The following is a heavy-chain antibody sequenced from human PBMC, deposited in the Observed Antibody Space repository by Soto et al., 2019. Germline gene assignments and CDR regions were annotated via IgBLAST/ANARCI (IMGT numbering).Heavy chain of an antibody. CDR1: GGSISSYY. Sequence: SETLSLTCTVSGGSISSYYWSWIRQPPGKGLEWIGYIYYSGSTNYNPSLKSRVTISVDTSKNQFSLKLSSVTAADTAVYYCARERYCSSTSCYSQPYYYMDVWGKGTTVT. CDR3: ARERYCSSTSCYSQPYYYMDV. D-gene: IGHD2-2*01. CDR2: IYYSGST. J-gene: IGHJ6*03. V-gene: IGHV4-59*01.